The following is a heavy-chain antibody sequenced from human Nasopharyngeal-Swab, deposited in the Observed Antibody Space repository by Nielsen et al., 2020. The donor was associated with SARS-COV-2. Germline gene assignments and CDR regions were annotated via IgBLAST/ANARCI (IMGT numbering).Heavy chain of an antibody. CDR1: GFTFSSYA. V-gene: IGHV3-48*03. CDR3: ARGGCSSTSCYPDY. J-gene: IGHJ4*02. Sequence: GESLKISCAASGFTFSSYAMNWVRQAPGKGLEWVSYISSSGSTIYYADSVKGRFTISRDNAKTSLYLQMNSLRAEDTAVYYCARGGCSSTSCYPDYWGQGTLVTVSS. CDR2: ISSSGSTI. D-gene: IGHD2-2*01.